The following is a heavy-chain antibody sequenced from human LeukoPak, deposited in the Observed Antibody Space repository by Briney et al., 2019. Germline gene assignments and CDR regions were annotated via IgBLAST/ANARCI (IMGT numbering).Heavy chain of an antibody. D-gene: IGHD3-22*01. CDR1: GYTFTSYA. Sequence: GASVKVSCKASGYTFTSYAMHWVRQAPGQRLEWMGWSNAGNGNTKYSQEFQGRVTITRDTSASTAYMELSSLRSEDTAVYYCARDRGLDYYDSSGYYFNWFDPWGQGTLVTVSS. CDR3: ARDRGLDYYDSSGYYFNWFDP. V-gene: IGHV1-3*02. CDR2: SNAGNGNT. J-gene: IGHJ5*02.